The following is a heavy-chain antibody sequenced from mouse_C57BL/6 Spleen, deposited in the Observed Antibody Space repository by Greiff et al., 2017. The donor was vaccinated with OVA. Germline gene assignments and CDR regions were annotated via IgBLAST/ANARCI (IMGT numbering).Heavy chain of an antibody. D-gene: IGHD2-3*01. J-gene: IGHJ2*01. V-gene: IGHV1-82*01. CDR3: ARWLLHDY. CDR2: IYPGDGDT. CDR1: GYAFSSSW. Sequence: QVQLQQSGPELVKPGASVKISCKASGYAFSSSWMNWVKQRPGKGLEWIGRIYPGDGDTNYNGKFKGKATLTADKSSSTAYMQLSSLTSEDSAVYFCARWLLHDYWGQGTTLTVSS.